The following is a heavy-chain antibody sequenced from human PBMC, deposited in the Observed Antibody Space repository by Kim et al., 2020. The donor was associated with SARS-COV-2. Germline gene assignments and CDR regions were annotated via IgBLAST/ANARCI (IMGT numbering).Heavy chain of an antibody. CDR2: ISGSGGST. V-gene: IGHV3-23*01. CDR1: GFTFSSYA. Sequence: GGSLRLSCAASGFTFSSYAMSWVRQAPGKGLEWVSAISGSGGSTYYADSVKGRFTISRDNSKNTLYLQMNSLRAEDTAVYYCAKERRSLRVAAAGTFDYWGQGTLVTVSS. CDR3: AKERRSLRVAAAGTFDY. D-gene: IGHD6-13*01. J-gene: IGHJ4*02.